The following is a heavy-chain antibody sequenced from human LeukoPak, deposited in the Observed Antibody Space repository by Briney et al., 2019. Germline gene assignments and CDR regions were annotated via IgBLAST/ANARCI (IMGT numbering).Heavy chain of an antibody. Sequence: ASVTVSCKASGYTFTSYAMHWVRQAPGQRLEWMGWINAGNGNTKYSQEFQGRVTITRDTSASTAYMELSSLRSEDTAVYYCAIGGYQLLYGYYYYYGMDVWGQGTTVTVSS. CDR1: GYTFTSYA. J-gene: IGHJ6*02. D-gene: IGHD2-2*02. CDR3: AIGGYQLLYGYYYYYGMDV. CDR2: INAGNGNT. V-gene: IGHV1-3*01.